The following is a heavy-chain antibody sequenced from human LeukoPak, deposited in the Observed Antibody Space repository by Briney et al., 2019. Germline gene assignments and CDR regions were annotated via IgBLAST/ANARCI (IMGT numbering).Heavy chain of an antibody. D-gene: IGHD4-17*01. Sequence: GGSLRLSCVASGLTVSSNYMSWVRQVPGRGLEWVSVVYPDGNTYYADSAKGRFAISTDISKNTLFLQMDSLRAEDTAVYYCARLLTTAIRWALYFDLWGRGTLVTVSS. CDR2: VYPDGNT. J-gene: IGHJ2*01. CDR1: GLTVSSNY. CDR3: ARLLTTAIRWALYFDL. V-gene: IGHV3-66*04.